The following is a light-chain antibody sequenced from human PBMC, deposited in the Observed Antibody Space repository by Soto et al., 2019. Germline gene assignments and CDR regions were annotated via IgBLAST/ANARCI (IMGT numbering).Light chain of an antibody. J-gene: IGLJ1*01. Sequence: QSALTQPGSVSGSPGQSITISCTGTSSDIGGHNFVSWYQHHPGKAPKLMIFDVNNRPSGVSNRFPGSKSANTASLTISGLQAEDEADYYCSSYTSSSISYVFGTGTKVTVL. CDR1: SSDIGGHNF. CDR3: SSYTSSSISYV. CDR2: DVN. V-gene: IGLV2-14*03.